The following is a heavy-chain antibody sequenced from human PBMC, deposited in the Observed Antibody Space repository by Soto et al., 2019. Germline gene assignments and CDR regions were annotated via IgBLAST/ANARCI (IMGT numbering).Heavy chain of an antibody. J-gene: IGHJ4*02. Sequence: GASVKVSCKASGFTFTSSAVQWVRQARGQRLEWIGWIVVGGGNTNYAQKFQERVTITRDMSTSTAYMELSSLRSEDTAVYYCAADLGTMVRGVITPDYWGQGTLVTVSS. CDR2: IVVGGGNT. V-gene: IGHV1-58*01. CDR3: AADLGTMVRGVITPDY. CDR1: GFTFTSSA. D-gene: IGHD3-10*01.